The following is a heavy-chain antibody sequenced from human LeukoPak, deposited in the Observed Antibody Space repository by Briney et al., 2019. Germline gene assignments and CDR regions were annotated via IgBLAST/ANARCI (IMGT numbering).Heavy chain of an antibody. D-gene: IGHD2-15*01. J-gene: IGHJ4*02. V-gene: IGHV4-59*01. CDR1: GDSITNYF. CDR3: ARGRVAYSAYYFDY. Sequence: SETLSLTCTVSGDSITNYFWGWIRQPPGKGLEWIGYIYYTGNTNYKPSLKSRVTISVDTSTNQFSLRLRSVTAADTAVYYCARGRVAYSAYYFDYWGRGTLVTVSS. CDR2: IYYTGNT.